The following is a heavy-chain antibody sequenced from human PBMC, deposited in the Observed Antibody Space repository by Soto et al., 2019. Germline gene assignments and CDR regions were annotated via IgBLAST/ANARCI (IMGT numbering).Heavy chain of an antibody. CDR3: ARHHYYYGMDV. J-gene: IGHJ6*02. V-gene: IGHV4-4*02. Sequence: SETLSLTCDVPGASISSSYWWSWVRQPPGKGLEWIGDIYYSGSTNYNSSLKSRVTISVDTSNNQFSLKLSSVTAADTAVYYCARHHYYYGMDVWGQGTTVTVSS. CDR1: GASISSSYW. CDR2: IYYSGST.